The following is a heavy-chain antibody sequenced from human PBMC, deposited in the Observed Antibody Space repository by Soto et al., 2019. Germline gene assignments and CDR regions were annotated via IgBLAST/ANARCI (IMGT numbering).Heavy chain of an antibody. V-gene: IGHV3-30-3*01. CDR3: ARSGYYYYYYYYGMDV. CDR2: ISYDGSNK. CDR1: GFTFSSYA. Sequence: GGSLRLSCAASGFTFSSYAMHWVRQAPGKGLEWVAVISYDGSNKYYADSVKGRFTISRDNSKNTLYLQMNSLRAEDTAVYYCARSGYYYYYYYYGMDVWGQGTTVTVSS. J-gene: IGHJ6*02. D-gene: IGHD3-22*01.